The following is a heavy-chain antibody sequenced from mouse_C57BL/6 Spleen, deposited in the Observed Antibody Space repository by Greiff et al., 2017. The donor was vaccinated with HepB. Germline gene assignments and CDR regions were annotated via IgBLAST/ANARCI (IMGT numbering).Heavy chain of an antibody. D-gene: IGHD3-2*02. Sequence: VMLVESGPELVKPGASVKLSCKASGYTFTSYDINWVKQRPGQGLEWIGGIYPRDGCTKYNEKFKGKATLTVDTSSSTAYMELHSLTSEDSAVYFCARQLRLPWYFDYWGQGTTLTVSS. V-gene: IGHV1-85*01. CDR2: IYPRDGCT. J-gene: IGHJ2*01. CDR3: ARQLRLPWYFDY. CDR1: GYTFTSYD.